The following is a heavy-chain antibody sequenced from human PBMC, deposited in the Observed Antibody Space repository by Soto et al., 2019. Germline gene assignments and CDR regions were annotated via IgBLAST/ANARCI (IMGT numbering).Heavy chain of an antibody. Sequence: SETLSLTCTVSGCSISSHYWSWIRQPPGQGLEWIGYVYYSGSTNYNPSLKSRVTISVDTSKSQFSLRLSSVTAADTAVYFCARLDGSDHYFDYWGQGALVTVSS. CDR3: ARLDGSDHYFDY. J-gene: IGHJ4*02. V-gene: IGHV4-59*08. D-gene: IGHD5-12*01. CDR2: VYYSGST. CDR1: GCSISSHY.